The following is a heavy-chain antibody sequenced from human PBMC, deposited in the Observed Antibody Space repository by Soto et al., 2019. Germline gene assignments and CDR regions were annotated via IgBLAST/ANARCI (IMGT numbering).Heavy chain of an antibody. J-gene: IGHJ4*02. Sequence: EVQLLESGGGLVQPGGSLRLSCAASGFTFSSYAMSWVRQAPGKGLEWVSAISGSGGSTYYADSVKGRFTISRDNSKNTLYLQMNSLRAEDTAVYYCATPGGGYCSGGSCRDYWGQGPLVTVSS. CDR3: ATPGGGYCSGGSCRDY. V-gene: IGHV3-23*01. CDR2: ISGSGGST. CDR1: GFTFSSYA. D-gene: IGHD2-15*01.